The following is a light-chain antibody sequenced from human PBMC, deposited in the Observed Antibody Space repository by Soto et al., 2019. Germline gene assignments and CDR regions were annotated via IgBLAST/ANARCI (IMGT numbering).Light chain of an antibody. Sequence: QSALTQPASVSGSPGQSITISCTGTSSDVRSYNLVSWYQQHPGKAPKLMIYEVSKRPSGVSNRFSGSKSGNTASLTISGLQAEDEADYYCCSYAGSSNWVFGGGTKVTVL. J-gene: IGLJ3*02. CDR3: CSYAGSSNWV. V-gene: IGLV2-23*02. CDR1: SSDVRSYNL. CDR2: EVS.